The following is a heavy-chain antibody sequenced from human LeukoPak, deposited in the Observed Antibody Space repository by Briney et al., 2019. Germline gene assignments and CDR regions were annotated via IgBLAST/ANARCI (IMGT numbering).Heavy chain of an antibody. Sequence: RGSLRLSCAPSGLTFSSYAMSWVRQPPGKGLEWVSAISGSGGSTYYADSVKGRFTISRDNSKNTLYLQMNSLRAEDTAVYYCAKDLYGAYYDFWSGYSPVDYWGQGTLVTVSS. CDR2: ISGSGGST. D-gene: IGHD3-3*01. CDR1: GLTFSSYA. V-gene: IGHV3-23*01. CDR3: AKDLYGAYYDFWSGYSPVDY. J-gene: IGHJ4*02.